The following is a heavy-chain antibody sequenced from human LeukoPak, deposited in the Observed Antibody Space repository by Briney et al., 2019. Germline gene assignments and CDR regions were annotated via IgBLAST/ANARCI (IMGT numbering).Heavy chain of an antibody. CDR2: ISSSSSYI. CDR1: GFTFSSYS. V-gene: IGHV3-21*01. D-gene: IGHD3-22*01. CDR3: ARDDSSGYYQV. Sequence: GGSLRLSCAASGFTFSSYSMNWVRQAPGKGLEWVSSISSSSSYIYYADSVKGRFTISRDNAKNSLYLQMNSLRAEDTAVYYCARDDSSGYYQVWGQGTLVTVSS. J-gene: IGHJ4*02.